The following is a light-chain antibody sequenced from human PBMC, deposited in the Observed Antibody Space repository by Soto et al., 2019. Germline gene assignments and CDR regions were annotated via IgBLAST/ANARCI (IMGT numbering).Light chain of an antibody. CDR1: QSLLHSNGYNY. CDR2: LGS. CDR3: MQALQTPST. Sequence: DIVMTQSPVSLPVTPGEPASISCRSSQSLLHSNGYNYLDWYLQKPGQSPQLLIYLGSNRSSGVPDRFSGSGSGTDFTLKISRVEAEDVGVYYCMQALQTPSTFGQGTKVDI. J-gene: IGKJ1*01. V-gene: IGKV2-28*01.